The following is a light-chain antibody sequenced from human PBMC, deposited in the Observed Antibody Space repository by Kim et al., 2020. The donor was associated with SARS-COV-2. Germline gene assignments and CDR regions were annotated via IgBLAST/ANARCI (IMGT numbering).Light chain of an antibody. CDR1: SSDIGDYNY. J-gene: IGLJ1*01. Sequence: GQSVTISCTGTSSDIGDYNYVSWYQHHPGKAPRLMIYEVSKRPSGVPDRFSGSKSGNTASLTVSGLQAEDEADYYCSSYAGSNNFVFGTGTKVTVL. CDR3: SSYAGSNNFV. V-gene: IGLV2-8*01. CDR2: EVS.